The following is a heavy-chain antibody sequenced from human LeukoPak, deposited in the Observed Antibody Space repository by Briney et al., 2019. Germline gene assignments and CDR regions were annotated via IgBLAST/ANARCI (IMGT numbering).Heavy chain of an antibody. CDR3: ARDLPDIVGATPDFDP. CDR1: GYTFTSYG. V-gene: IGHV1-18*01. J-gene: IGHJ5*02. D-gene: IGHD1-26*01. Sequence: ASVKVSCKASGYTFTSYGISWVRQAPGQGLEWMGWISAYNGNTNYAQKLQGRVTMTTDTSTSTAYMELRSLRSDDTAVYYCARDLPDIVGATPDFDPWGQGTLVTVSS. CDR2: ISAYNGNT.